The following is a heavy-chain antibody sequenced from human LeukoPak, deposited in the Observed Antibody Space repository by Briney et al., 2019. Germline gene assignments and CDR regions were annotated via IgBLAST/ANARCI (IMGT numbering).Heavy chain of an antibody. D-gene: IGHD7-27*01. Sequence: GGSLRLSCATSGFTFSRSWMTWVRQAPGKGLEWVANINEDESQKYYVDSLKGRFSISRDNANNTLYLQMNSLRAEDTAVYYCARTLNWAFDFWGQGTLVTVSS. J-gene: IGHJ4*02. CDR3: ARTLNWAFDF. CDR2: INEDESQK. V-gene: IGHV3-7*01. CDR1: GFTFSRSW.